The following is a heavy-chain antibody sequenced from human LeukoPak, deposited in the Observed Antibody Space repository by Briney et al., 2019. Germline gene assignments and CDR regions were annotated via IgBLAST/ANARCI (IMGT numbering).Heavy chain of an antibody. Sequence: PGRSLRLSCAASGFTFSSYGMHWVRQAPGKGLEWVAVIWYDGSNKYYADSVKGRFTISRDNSKNTLYLQMNSLRAEDTAVYYCARDRAVITNWFDPWGQGTLVTVSS. CDR1: GFTFSSYG. V-gene: IGHV3-33*01. J-gene: IGHJ5*02. D-gene: IGHD6-19*01. CDR2: IWYDGSNK. CDR3: ARDRAVITNWFDP.